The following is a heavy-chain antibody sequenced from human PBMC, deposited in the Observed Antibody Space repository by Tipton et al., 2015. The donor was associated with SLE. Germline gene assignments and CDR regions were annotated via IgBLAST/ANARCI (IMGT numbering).Heavy chain of an antibody. CDR2: INPNGGGT. D-gene: IGHD1-20*01. Sequence: QLVQSGAEVKKPGASVTISCKATGYTFTDYYVHWVRQAPGQGLEWLGWINPNGGGTNYAQKFQGRVTLTRDTSISTASMELRRLEADDTAMYFCARIFNWRYFDSWGQGTLVTVSP. CDR1: GYTFTDYY. J-gene: IGHJ4*02. CDR3: ARIFNWRYFDS. V-gene: IGHV1-2*02.